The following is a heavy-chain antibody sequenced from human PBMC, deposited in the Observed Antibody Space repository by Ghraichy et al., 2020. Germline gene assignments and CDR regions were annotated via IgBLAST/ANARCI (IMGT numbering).Heavy chain of an antibody. J-gene: IGHJ4*02. Sequence: GGSLRLSCAASGFTLSGSAIHWVRQASGKGLEWVGRIRSKTNNYATAYAASVKGRFTISRDDSKNTAYLQMNSLKTEDTAVYYCTRPSTLAVTAGLGDPVWGQGTLVTVSS. CDR2: IRSKTNNYAT. CDR1: GFTLSGSA. V-gene: IGHV3-73*01. D-gene: IGHD3-16*01. CDR3: TRPSTLAVTAGLGDPV.